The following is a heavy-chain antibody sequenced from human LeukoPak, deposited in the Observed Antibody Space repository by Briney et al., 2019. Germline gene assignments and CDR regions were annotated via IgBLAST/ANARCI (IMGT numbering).Heavy chain of an antibody. CDR3: ARDLHDILTGYYFDY. Sequence: DSVKVSCKASGYTFTGYYMHWVRQAPGQGLEWMGWINPNSGGTNYAQKFQGRVTMTRDTSISTAYMELSRLRSDDTAVYYCARDLHDILTGYYFDYWGQGTLVTVSS. CDR1: GYTFTGYY. D-gene: IGHD3-9*01. CDR2: INPNSGGT. J-gene: IGHJ4*02. V-gene: IGHV1-2*02.